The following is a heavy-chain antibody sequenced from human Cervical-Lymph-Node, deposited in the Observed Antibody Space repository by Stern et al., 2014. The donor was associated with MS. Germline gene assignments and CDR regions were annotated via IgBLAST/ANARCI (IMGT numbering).Heavy chain of an antibody. V-gene: IGHV3-9*01. CDR3: VKESTIFGVIVVHDAFDI. Sequence: EVHLVESGGGLEQPGRSLRLSCVGSGFTFENYAMHWVRQAPGKGLEWVSGIYWDSGKGGYADAVKWRVTISRDNAKNSLYLQMNSLRTEDTALYYCVKESTIFGVIVVHDAFDIWGQGTMVTVSS. J-gene: IGHJ3*02. CDR1: GFTFENYA. D-gene: IGHD3-3*01. CDR2: IYWDSGKG.